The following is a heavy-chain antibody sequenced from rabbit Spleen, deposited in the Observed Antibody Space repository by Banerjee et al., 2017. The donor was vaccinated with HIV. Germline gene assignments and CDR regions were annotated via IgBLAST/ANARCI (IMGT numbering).Heavy chain of an antibody. Sequence: QSLEESGGDLVKPGASLTLTCKASGIDFSSYYMNWVRQAPGKGLEWIGIIYAGKGSTDYANWVNGRFTISSDNAQNTVDLQMNSLTAADTATYFCARDGAGGSYFALWGQGTLVTVS. J-gene: IGHJ4*01. D-gene: IGHD8-1*01. CDR3: ARDGAGGSYFAL. V-gene: IGHV1S7*01. CDR1: GIDFSSYY. CDR2: IYAGKGST.